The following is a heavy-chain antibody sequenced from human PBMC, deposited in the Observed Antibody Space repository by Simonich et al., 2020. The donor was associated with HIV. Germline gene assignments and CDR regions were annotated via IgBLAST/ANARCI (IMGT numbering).Heavy chain of an antibody. D-gene: IGHD3-3*01. Sequence: EVQLLESGGGLVQPGGSLRLSCAASGFTFSSYAMSWVRQAPGEGLEWASLNSGSGGSTDYAGPVKGRFTISIDNSKNTLYLQMNSLRAEDTAVYYCAKDRYYNFWSGYYDYWGQGTLVTVSS. J-gene: IGHJ4*02. CDR1: GFTFSSYA. CDR3: AKDRYYNFWSGYYDY. CDR2: NSGSGGST. V-gene: IGHV3-23*01.